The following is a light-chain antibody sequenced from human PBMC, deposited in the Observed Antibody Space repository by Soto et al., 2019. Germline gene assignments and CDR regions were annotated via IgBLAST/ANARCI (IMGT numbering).Light chain of an antibody. CDR1: SGHSSYG. CDR2: LNSAGSQ. Sequence: QLVLTQSPSASASLGASVKLTCTMSSGHSSYGIAWHQQQPEKGPRSLMKLNSAGSQTKGDGIPDRFSGASSGAERYLTVSSLQYEDEADYYCQSWGTGIWVFGGGTKLTVL. J-gene: IGLJ3*02. CDR3: QSWGTGIWV. V-gene: IGLV4-69*01.